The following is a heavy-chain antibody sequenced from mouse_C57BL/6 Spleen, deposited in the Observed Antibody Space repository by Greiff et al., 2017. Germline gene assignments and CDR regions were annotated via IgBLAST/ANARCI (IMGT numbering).Heavy chain of an antibody. D-gene: IGHD2-2*01. CDR1: GFTFSSYA. CDR2: ISDGGSYT. J-gene: IGHJ3*01. Sequence: EVQLVESGGGLVKPGGSLKLSCAASGFTFSSYAMSWVRQTPEKRLEWVATISDGGSYTYYPDNVKGRFTISRDNAKNNLYLQMSHLKSEDTAMYYCARGDPYGYLFAYWGQGTLVTVSA. V-gene: IGHV5-4*01. CDR3: ARGDPYGYLFAY.